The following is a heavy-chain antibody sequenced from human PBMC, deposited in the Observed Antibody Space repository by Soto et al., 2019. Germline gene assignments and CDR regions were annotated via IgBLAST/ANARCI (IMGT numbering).Heavy chain of an antibody. J-gene: IGHJ4*02. V-gene: IGHV3-33*01. Sequence: QVQLVESGGGLVQPGRSLRLSCAASGFTFSSYAMHWVRQAPGKGLEWVAVIWYDGSNKYYADSVKGRFTISRDNSKNTQYLQMNSLRAEDTAGYYGAGGLYYYDGSGHPRWGLLGTVYWGQGTLVTVSS. D-gene: IGHD3-22*01. CDR2: IWYDGSNK. CDR3: AGGLYYYDGSGHPRWGLLGTVY. CDR1: GFTFSSYA.